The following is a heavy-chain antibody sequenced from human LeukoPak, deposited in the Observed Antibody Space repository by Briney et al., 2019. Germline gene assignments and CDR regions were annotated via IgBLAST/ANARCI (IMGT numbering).Heavy chain of an antibody. Sequence: SGHTLVKPTQTLTLTCTFSGFSLSTRAVGVGWIRQPPGKALEWLALIYWDDDKRYSPSLKSRLTITKDTSKNQVVLTMTNMDPVDTATYYCAHRIAAAGYYDYWGQGTLVTVSS. CDR2: IYWDDDK. CDR3: AHRIAAAGYYDY. CDR1: GFSLSTRAVG. V-gene: IGHV2-5*02. D-gene: IGHD6-13*01. J-gene: IGHJ4*02.